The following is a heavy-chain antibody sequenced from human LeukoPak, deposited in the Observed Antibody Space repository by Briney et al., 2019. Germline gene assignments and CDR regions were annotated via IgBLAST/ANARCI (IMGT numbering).Heavy chain of an antibody. CDR3: ARGLTDYYFDY. CDR2: VSSASTNK. Sequence: GGSLCLSCAASGFHFSNFGWHWVRHPPGKGLEWVGTVSSASTNKYYAASVKGRFTISRDNSKSTLYLQMNSLSAEDTAVYYCARGLTDYYFDYWGQGTRVTVSS. CDR1: GFHFSNFG. D-gene: IGHD7-27*01. V-gene: IGHV3-30*03. J-gene: IGHJ4*02.